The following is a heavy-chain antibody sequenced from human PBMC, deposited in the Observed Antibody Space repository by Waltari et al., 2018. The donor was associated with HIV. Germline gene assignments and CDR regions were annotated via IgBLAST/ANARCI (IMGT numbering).Heavy chain of an antibody. D-gene: IGHD1-1*01. CDR1: GLTVSRDW. V-gene: IGHV3-74*01. CDR2: IKPDGTQT. J-gene: IGHJ4*02. Sequence: EVRLVESGGGLGQPGGSLRLSCAGSGLTVSRDWMHWVRQTRWKGLEWVSRIKPDGTQTDYADYVKCRFTISRDNAKSTLHLQLNALSVEDTALYFCTGDTFGNDDFWGQGVLVTVSS. CDR3: TGDTFGNDDF.